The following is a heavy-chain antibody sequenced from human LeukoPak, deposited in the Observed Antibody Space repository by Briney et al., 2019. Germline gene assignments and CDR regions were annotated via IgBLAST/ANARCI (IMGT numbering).Heavy chain of an antibody. CDR3: AKWGDYDVLTGYYVSDY. CDR2: ITRSGGNT. V-gene: IGHV3-23*01. Sequence: PGASLRLSCAASGFTFSNYAMSWVRQAPGKGLDGVSSITRSGGNTYYAESVKGRFTISRDNSRNPLFLQMNSLRAEDPAVYYCAKWGDYDVLTGYYVSDYWGQGTLVTVSS. CDR1: GFTFSNYA. J-gene: IGHJ4*02. D-gene: IGHD3-9*01.